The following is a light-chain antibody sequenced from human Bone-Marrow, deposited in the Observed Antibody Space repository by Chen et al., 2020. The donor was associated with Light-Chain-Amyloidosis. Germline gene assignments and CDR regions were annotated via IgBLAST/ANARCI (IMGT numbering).Light chain of an antibody. V-gene: IGKV3-20*01. Sequence: EIVLTQSPGTLSLSPGEGANLSCRASQTISSNYLTWYQQKFGQAPRLLIYGSSSRATGIPDRVTGSGAGTDFTLTNNRLEAEDFAMYYCQQYGTSPLTFGGGTKVEIK. CDR3: QQYGTSPLT. J-gene: IGKJ4*01. CDR1: QTISSNY. CDR2: GSS.